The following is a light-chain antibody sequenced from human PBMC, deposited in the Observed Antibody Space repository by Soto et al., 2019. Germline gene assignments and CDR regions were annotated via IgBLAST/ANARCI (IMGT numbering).Light chain of an antibody. CDR1: QSVGSDY. J-gene: IGKJ4*01. CDR2: GAS. Sequence: EIVLTQSPGTLSLSPGERATLSCRASQSVGSDYLAWYQQKPGQAPRILIFGASGRATGIPDRFSGSGSGTDFTLTISRLEPEDFAVYHCQQYSSSPLTFGGGTKVDIK. V-gene: IGKV3-20*01. CDR3: QQYSSSPLT.